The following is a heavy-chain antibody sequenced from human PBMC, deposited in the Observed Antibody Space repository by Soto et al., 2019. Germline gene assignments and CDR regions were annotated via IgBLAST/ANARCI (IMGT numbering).Heavy chain of an antibody. CDR1: GGSISSYY. V-gene: IGHV4-59*01. D-gene: IGHD2-15*01. J-gene: IGHJ4*02. CDR2: IYYSGST. Sequence: SETLSLTCTVSGGSISSYYWSWIRQPPGKGLEWIGYIYYSGSTNYNPSLKSRVTISVDTSKNQFSLKLSSVTAADTAVYYCARGGRYCSGGSCSLYVDTAMVPDYSAQGSLVIGSS. CDR3: ARGGRYCSGGSCSLYVDTAMVPDY.